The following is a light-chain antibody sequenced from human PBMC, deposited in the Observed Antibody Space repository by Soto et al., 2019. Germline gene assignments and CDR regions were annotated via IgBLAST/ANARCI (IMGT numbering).Light chain of an antibody. CDR1: QGSSSY. Sequence: DIQWTKSPSFLPASVGDRVTITCRASQGSSSYLACYQQKPGKPPKLLIYAASTLQSGVPSRFRGSGSGTEFTLTISSLQPEDFASYDCQQLNSYPRTFGQGTKVEIK. J-gene: IGKJ1*01. CDR2: AAS. CDR3: QQLNSYPRT. V-gene: IGKV1-9*01.